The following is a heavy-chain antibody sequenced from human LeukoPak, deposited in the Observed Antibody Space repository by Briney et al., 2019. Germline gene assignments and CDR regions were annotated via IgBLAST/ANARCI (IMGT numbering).Heavy chain of an antibody. J-gene: IGHJ5*02. D-gene: IGHD3-10*01. CDR2: ISSSGNTI. CDR1: GFTFSSYE. V-gene: IGHV3-48*03. Sequence: GGSLRLSCAASGFTFSSYEMNWVRQAPGKGLEWVSYISSSGNTIFYSDSVKGRFTISRDNSKNSLYLQMNSLRADDTAVYYCARDLFYGSGSQFDPRGQGTLVTVSS. CDR3: ARDLFYGSGSQFDP.